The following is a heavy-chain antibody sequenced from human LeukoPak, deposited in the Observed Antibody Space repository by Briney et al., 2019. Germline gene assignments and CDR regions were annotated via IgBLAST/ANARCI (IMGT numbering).Heavy chain of an antibody. J-gene: IGHJ4*02. CDR2: ISNDGGRT. CDR1: GFTFNKYA. CDR3: ARARSNGDYDY. Sequence: PGGSLGLSCAASGFTFNKYAFHWVRQAPGKGLEYVSAISNDGGRTYYADSVKGRFTISRDNSKNTLSLQMGSLRTDDMAVYYCARARSNGDYDYWGQGTPVTVSS. V-gene: IGHV3-64*02. D-gene: IGHD4-17*01.